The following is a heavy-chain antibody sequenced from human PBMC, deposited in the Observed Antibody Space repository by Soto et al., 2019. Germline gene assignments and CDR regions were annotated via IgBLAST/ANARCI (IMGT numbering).Heavy chain of an antibody. CDR1: GGSISSYY. V-gene: IGHV4-59*01. CDR3: ASSPGRNWFVP. Sequence: SETLSLTCTVSGGSISSYYWSWIRQPPGKGLEWIGYIYYSGSTNYNPSLKSRVTISVDTSKNQFSLKLSSVTAADTAVYYCASSPGRNWFVPWCHGTLVTVSS. CDR2: IYYSGST. J-gene: IGHJ5*02.